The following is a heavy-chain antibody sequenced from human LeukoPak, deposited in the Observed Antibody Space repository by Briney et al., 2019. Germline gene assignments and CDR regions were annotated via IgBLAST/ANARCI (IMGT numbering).Heavy chain of an antibody. V-gene: IGHV3-7*01. Sequence: GGSLRLSCAASGFTFSSYSMNWVRQAPGKGLEWVANIKQDGSEKYYVDSVKGRFTISRDNAKNSLYLQMNSLRAEDTAVYYCATPLDIWGQGTMVTVSS. J-gene: IGHJ3*02. CDR2: IKQDGSEK. CDR3: ATPLDI. CDR1: GFTFSSYS.